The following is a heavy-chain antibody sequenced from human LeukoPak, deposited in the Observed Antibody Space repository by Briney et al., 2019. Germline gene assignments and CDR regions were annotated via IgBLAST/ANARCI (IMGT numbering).Heavy chain of an antibody. V-gene: IGHV3-30-3*01. CDR1: GFTFSSYA. D-gene: IGHD2-2*01. CDR3: ARERCSSTSCYYGDYMDV. CDR2: ISYDGTNK. J-gene: IGHJ6*03. Sequence: GGSLRLSCAASGFTFSSYAMHWVRQAPGTGLEWVAVISYDGTNKYYADSVKGRFTISRDNSKNTLYLQMNSLRAEDTAVYYCARERCSSTSCYYGDYMDVWGKGTTVTVSS.